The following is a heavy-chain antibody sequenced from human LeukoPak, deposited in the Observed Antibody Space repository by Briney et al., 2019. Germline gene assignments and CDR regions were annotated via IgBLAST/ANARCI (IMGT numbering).Heavy chain of an antibody. Sequence: TSETLSLTCTVSGGSISSSSYYWGWIRQPPGKGLEWIGSIYYSGSTYYNPSLKSRVTISVDTSKNQFSLKLSSVTAADTAVYYCARQGSLYYDSSGPSNSYYYYGMDVWGQGTTVTVSS. J-gene: IGHJ6*02. V-gene: IGHV4-39*01. CDR1: GGSISSSSYY. CDR2: IYYSGST. D-gene: IGHD3-22*01. CDR3: ARQGSLYYDSSGPSNSYYYYGMDV.